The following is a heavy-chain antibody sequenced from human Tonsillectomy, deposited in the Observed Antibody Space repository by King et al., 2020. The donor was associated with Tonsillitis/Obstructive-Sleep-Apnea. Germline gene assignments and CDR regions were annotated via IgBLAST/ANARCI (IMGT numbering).Heavy chain of an antibody. CDR1: GYTFTRYY. CDR2: IKPSTGIT. Sequence: QLVQSGAEVKTPGASLKVSFKASGYTFTRYYIHWVRQARGQGLEWMGIIKPSTGITTYAQKFQGRVTMTTDTSTSTVYLELSSLRSEDTAVYYCARDDVVGRYIDSWGQGTLVTVSS. CDR3: ARDDVVGRYIDS. J-gene: IGHJ4*02. V-gene: IGHV1-46*01. D-gene: IGHD1-14*01.